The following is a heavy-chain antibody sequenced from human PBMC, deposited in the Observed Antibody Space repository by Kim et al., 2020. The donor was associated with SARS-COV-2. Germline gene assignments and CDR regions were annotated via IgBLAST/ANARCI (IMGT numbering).Heavy chain of an antibody. V-gene: IGHV4-59*01. D-gene: IGHD2-21*02. J-gene: IGHJ6*02. CDR3: ARVLTHSYYYGMDV. Sequence: SPTFKSRVTISVDTSKNQFSLKLSSVTAADTAVYYCARVLTHSYYYGMDVWGQGTTVTVSS.